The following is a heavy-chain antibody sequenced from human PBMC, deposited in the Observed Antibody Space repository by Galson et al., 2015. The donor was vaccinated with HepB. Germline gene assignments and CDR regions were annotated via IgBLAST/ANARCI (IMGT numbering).Heavy chain of an antibody. Sequence: SLRLSCAASGFTFSSYGMHWVRQAPGKGLEWVAVISYDGSNKYYADSVKGRFTISRDNSKNTLYLQMNSLRAEGTAVYYCAKPVVGATTADPFDYWGQGTLVTVSS. CDR3: AKPVVGATTADPFDY. J-gene: IGHJ4*02. CDR2: ISYDGSNK. D-gene: IGHD1-26*01. V-gene: IGHV3-30*18. CDR1: GFTFSSYG.